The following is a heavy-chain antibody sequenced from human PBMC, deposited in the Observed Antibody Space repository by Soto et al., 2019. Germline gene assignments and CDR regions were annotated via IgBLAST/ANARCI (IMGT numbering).Heavy chain of an antibody. CDR2: IYYSGST. D-gene: IGHD6-13*01. J-gene: IGHJ6*02. CDR3: ARHGASSSWDAVGGYGMDV. Sequence: SETLSLTCTVSGGSISSSSYYWGWIRQPPGKGLEWIGSIYYSGSTYYNPSLKSRVTISVDTSKNQFSLKLSSVTAADTAVYYCARHGASSSWDAVGGYGMDVWGQGTTVTVSS. V-gene: IGHV4-39*01. CDR1: GGSISSSSYY.